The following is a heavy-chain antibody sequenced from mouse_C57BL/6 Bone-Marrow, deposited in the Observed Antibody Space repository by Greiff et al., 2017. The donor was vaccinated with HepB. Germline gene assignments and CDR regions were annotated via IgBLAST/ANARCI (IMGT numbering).Heavy chain of an antibody. V-gene: IGHV1-69*01. J-gene: IGHJ2*01. CDR3: ARSGFPDY. CDR1: GYTFTSYW. Sequence: QVQLQQPGAELVMPGASVKLSCKASGYTFTSYWMHWVKQRPGQGLEWIGEIDPSDSYTNYNQKFKGKSTLTVDKSSSTAYMRLSSLTSEDSAVYYCARSGFPDYWGQGTTLTVSS. CDR2: IDPSDSYT.